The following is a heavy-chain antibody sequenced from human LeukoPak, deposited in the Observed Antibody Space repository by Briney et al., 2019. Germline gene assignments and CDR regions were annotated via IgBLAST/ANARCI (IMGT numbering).Heavy chain of an antibody. D-gene: IGHD3-3*01. J-gene: IGHJ4*02. V-gene: IGHV1-2*02. CDR2: INPNSGGT. Sequence: ASVKVSCKASGYTFAGYYMHWVRQAPGQGLEWMGWINPNSGGTNYAQKFQGRATMTRDTSISTAYMELSRLRSDDTAVYYCARFYDFWSGYLKYYFDYWGQGTLVTVSS. CDR1: GYTFAGYY. CDR3: ARFYDFWSGYLKYYFDY.